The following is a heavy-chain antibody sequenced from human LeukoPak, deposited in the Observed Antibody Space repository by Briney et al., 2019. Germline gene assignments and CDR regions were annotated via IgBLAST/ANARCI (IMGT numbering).Heavy chain of an antibody. CDR1: GGSISSSNW. V-gene: IGHV4-4*02. Sequence: SETLSLTCAVSGGSISSSNWWSWVRQPPGKGLEWIGEIYHSGSTNYNPSLKSRVTISVDKSKNQFSLKLSSVTAADTAVYYCARGPALRGELLLDYWGQGTLVTVSS. D-gene: IGHD1-26*01. J-gene: IGHJ4*02. CDR3: ARGPALRGELLLDY. CDR2: IYHSGST.